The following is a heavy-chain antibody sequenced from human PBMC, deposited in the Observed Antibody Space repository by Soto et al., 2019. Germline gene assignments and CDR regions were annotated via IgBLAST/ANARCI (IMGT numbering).Heavy chain of an antibody. CDR2: TYYRSKWYN. J-gene: IGHJ6*02. D-gene: IGHD1-7*01. Sequence: PSQTLSLTCAISGDSVSSNSSAWNCISQSPSRGLEWLGRTYYRSKWYNDYAVSVKSRITINPDTSKNQFSLQLNSVTPEDTAVYYCARIWKLELGYYYGMDVWGQGTTVTVSS. V-gene: IGHV6-1*01. CDR3: ARIWKLELGYYYGMDV. CDR1: GDSVSSNSSA.